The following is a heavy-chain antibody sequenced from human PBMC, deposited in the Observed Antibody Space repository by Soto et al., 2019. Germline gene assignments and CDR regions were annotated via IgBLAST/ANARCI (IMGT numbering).Heavy chain of an antibody. CDR1: GFSFSGYN. J-gene: IGHJ3*01. Sequence: PVGSLRLSCAASGFSFSGYNMNWVRQAPGKGLEWVSSISGDSNYIYYADSVQGRFTISRDNAKNSVYLQMNSLRAEDTAVYYCARVVYFDRSAYGLWGQGTMVTVSS. CDR2: ISGDSNYI. D-gene: IGHD3-22*01. CDR3: ARVVYFDRSAYGL. V-gene: IGHV3-21*01.